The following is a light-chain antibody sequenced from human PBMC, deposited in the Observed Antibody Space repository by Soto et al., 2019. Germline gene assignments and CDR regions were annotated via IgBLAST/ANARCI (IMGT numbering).Light chain of an antibody. Sequence: DIQMTQSPSTLSASVVDRVTITCRASQSISSWLAWYQQKPGKAPKLLIYKASSLEYGVPSRFSGSGSGTEFTLTINSLQPDDFATYYCQQYNTYSRTFGQGTKVDIK. CDR3: QQYNTYSRT. CDR2: KAS. J-gene: IGKJ2*01. CDR1: QSISSW. V-gene: IGKV1-5*03.